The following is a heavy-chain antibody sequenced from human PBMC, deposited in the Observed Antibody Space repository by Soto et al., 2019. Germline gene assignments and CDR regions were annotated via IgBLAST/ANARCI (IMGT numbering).Heavy chain of an antibody. CDR3: ARDLWGYCGTDCYPLDV. CDR2: IYHSGST. D-gene: IGHD2-21*02. V-gene: IGHV4-59*01. CDR1: GGSISSYS. J-gene: IGHJ6*02. Sequence: SETLSLTCTVSGGSISSYSWSWIRQPPGKGLEWIGYIYHSGSTYYNPSLKSRVTISVDRSKNQFSLKLNSVTAADTAVYYCARDLWGYCGTDCYPLDVWGQGTTVTVSS.